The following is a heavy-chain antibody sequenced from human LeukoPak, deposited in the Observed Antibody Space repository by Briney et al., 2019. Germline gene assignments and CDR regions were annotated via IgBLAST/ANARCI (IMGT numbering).Heavy chain of an antibody. CDR2: INPDSGVT. D-gene: IGHD3-10*01. CDR1: GYRFTGYF. J-gene: IGHJ4*01. Sequence: ASVKVSCKATGYRFTGYFIHWVRQAPGQGLEWMGHINPDSGVTTYAQKFRGLVTLTKDTSISTAYMELSSLRFDDTAIYYCARDKDRYGAGPFYQWGQGTLVPGST. V-gene: IGHV1-2*04. CDR3: ARDKDRYGAGPFYQ.